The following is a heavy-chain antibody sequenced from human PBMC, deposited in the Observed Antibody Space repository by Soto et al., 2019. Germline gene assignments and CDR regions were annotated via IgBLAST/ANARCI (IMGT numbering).Heavy chain of an antibody. CDR3: GKDPNGDYIGAFDI. Sequence: GGSLRLSCAASGFNFSNYAMSWVRQAPGKGLEWVSGIGSSGDTTKLADSVKGRFTISRDNSKNTLYLQMNSLRAEDTALYYCGKDPNGDYIGAFDIWGQGTMVTVSS. CDR1: GFNFSNYA. D-gene: IGHD4-17*01. J-gene: IGHJ3*02. V-gene: IGHV3-23*01. CDR2: IGSSGDTT.